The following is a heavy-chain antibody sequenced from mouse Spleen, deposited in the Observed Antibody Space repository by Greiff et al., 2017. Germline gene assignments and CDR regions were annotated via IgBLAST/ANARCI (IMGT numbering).Heavy chain of an antibody. CDR2: INSNGGST. CDR1: GFTFSSYA. V-gene: IGHV5-6-2*01. J-gene: IGHJ1*01. Sequence: EVQVVESGGGLVKPGGSLKLSCAASGFTFSSYAMSWVRQTPEKRLEWVAAINSNGGSTYYPDTVKDRFTISRDNAKNTLYLQMSSLRSEDTALYYCARPYYGDYEDWYFDVWGAGTTVTVSS. CDR3: ARPYYGDYEDWYFDV. D-gene: IGHD2-13*01.